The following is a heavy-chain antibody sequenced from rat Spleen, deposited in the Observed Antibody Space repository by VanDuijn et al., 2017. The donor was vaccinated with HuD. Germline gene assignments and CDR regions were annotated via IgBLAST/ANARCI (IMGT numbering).Heavy chain of an antibody. CDR2: ISNTGGSI. V-gene: IGHV5-31*01. CDR3: ARLGTEAIGNWFTS. CDR1: GFTFNNYW. Sequence: EVQLVESGGGLVQPGRSLKLSCVASGFTFNNYWMSWIRQAPGKGLEWVASISNTGGSIYYPDSVKGRFTISRHNTRNILYLQMDSLRSEDTATYYCARLGTEAIGNWFTSWGQGTLVTVSS. J-gene: IGHJ3*01. D-gene: IGHD1-11*01.